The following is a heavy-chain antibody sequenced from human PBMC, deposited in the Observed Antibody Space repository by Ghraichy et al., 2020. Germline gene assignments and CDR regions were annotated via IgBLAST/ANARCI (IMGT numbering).Heavy chain of an antibody. CDR2: ISGSGGNT. J-gene: IGHJ3*02. Sequence: GGSLRLSCAASGFTFSSYAMSWVRQAPGRGLEWVSAISGSGGNTYYADSVKGRFTISRDSSKNTLYLQMNSLRAEDTAVYYCAKFSSGSGFHDAFDIWGQGTMYTVSS. V-gene: IGHV3-23*01. D-gene: IGHD3-10*01. CDR3: AKFSSGSGFHDAFDI. CDR1: GFTFSSYA.